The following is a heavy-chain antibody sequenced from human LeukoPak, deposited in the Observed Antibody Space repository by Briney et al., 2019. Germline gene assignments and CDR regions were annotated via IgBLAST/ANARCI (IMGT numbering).Heavy chain of an antibody. CDR1: GYTFTGYY. CDR2: INPNSGAT. V-gene: IGHV1-2*02. D-gene: IGHD4/OR15-4a*01. CDR3: ARDERYSYGDNHYPDLGF. J-gene: IGHJ4*02. Sequence: ASVKVSCKASGYTFTGYYLFWVRQAPGQGLEWTGWINPNSGATKYAQKFQGRVTLTRDTSIRTTYMELSSLRSDDTAVYYCARDERYSYGDNHYPDLGFWGQGTPVTVSS.